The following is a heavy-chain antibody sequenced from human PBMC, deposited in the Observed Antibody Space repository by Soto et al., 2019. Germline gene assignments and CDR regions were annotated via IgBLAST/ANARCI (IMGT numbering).Heavy chain of an antibody. CDR3: ARVSSSSWYNWFDP. CDR2: IYYSGST. CDR1: GGSISSYY. D-gene: IGHD6-13*01. Sequence: PSETLSLTCTVSGGSISSYYWSWIRQPPGKGLEWIGYIYYSGSTNYNPSLKSRVAISVDTSKNQFSLKLSSVTAADTAVYYCARVSSSSWYNWFDPWSQGTLVTVSS. J-gene: IGHJ5*02. V-gene: IGHV4-59*01.